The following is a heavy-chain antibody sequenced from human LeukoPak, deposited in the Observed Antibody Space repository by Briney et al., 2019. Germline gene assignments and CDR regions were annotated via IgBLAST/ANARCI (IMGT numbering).Heavy chain of an antibody. D-gene: IGHD3-10*01. CDR3: ARQFRGNFASGIGARKPQNNYFDP. CDR2: INHSGST. V-gene: IGHV4-34*01. Sequence: SETLSLTCAVYGGSFSGYSWSFIRQPPGKGLEWIGEINHSGSTNYNPSLKSRVTISVDTSKNQFSLKLSSVTAADTAVYYCARQFRGNFASGIGARKPQNNYFDPWGQGTLVTVSS. CDR1: GGSFSGYS. J-gene: IGHJ5*02.